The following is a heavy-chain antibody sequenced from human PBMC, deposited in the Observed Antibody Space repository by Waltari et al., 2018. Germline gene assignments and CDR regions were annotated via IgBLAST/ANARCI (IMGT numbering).Heavy chain of an antibody. Sequence: EVQLVESGGGLVQPGRSLRLSCAASGFTFDDYAMHWVRQAPGKGLEWVSGSSWNSGSIGYADSVKGRFTISRDNAKNSLYLQMNSLRAEDMALYYCAKAIGRAAAGTPFDYWGQGTLVTVSS. CDR3: AKAIGRAAAGTPFDY. V-gene: IGHV3-9*03. D-gene: IGHD6-13*01. J-gene: IGHJ4*02. CDR2: SSWNSGSI. CDR1: GFTFDDYA.